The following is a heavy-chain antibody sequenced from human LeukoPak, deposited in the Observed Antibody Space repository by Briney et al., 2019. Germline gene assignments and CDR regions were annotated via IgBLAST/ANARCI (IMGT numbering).Heavy chain of an antibody. CDR2: INPNAGGT. D-gene: IGHD3-22*01. V-gene: IGHV1-2*02. CDR3: SSGYSTVPF. Sequence: ASVKVSCKASGYTFTGYYIHWVRQAPGQGHESMGWINPNAGGTSYAQKFQGRVTMTRDTSISTAYMELSRLTSDDTAVYYCSSGYSTVPFWGQGTLVTDSS. J-gene: IGHJ4*02. CDR1: GYTFTGYY.